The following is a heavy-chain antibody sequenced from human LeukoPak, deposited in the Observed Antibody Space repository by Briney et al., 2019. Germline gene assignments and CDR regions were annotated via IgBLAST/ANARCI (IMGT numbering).Heavy chain of an antibody. D-gene: IGHD3-22*01. CDR1: GFTFSSYG. J-gene: IGHJ4*02. CDR3: ATPDYYDKSPRILDY. V-gene: IGHV3-30*02. Sequence: PGGSLRLSCAASGFTFSSYGMHWVRQAPGKGLEWVAFIRYDGSNKYYADSVKGRFTISRDNSKNTLYLQMNSLRAEDTAVYYCATPDYYDKSPRILDYWGQGTLVTVSS. CDR2: IRYDGSNK.